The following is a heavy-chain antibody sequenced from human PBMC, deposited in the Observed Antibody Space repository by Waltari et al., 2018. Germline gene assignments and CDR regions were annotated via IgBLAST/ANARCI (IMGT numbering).Heavy chain of an antibody. CDR2: IRSKAYGETT. Sequence: EVQLVESGGGLVQPGRSLRLSCTASGFTFGDYAMSWVRQAPGKGLEWVGFIRSKAYGETTEYAASVKGRFTISRDDSKSIAYLQMNSLKTEDTAVYYCTREIPLAPYSRNPGRNYYYYMDVWGKGTTVTVSS. V-gene: IGHV3-49*04. D-gene: IGHD6-13*01. J-gene: IGHJ6*03. CDR1: GFTFGDYA. CDR3: TREIPLAPYSRNPGRNYYYYMDV.